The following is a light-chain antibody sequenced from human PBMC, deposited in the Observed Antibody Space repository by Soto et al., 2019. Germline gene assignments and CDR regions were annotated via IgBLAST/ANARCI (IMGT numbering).Light chain of an antibody. J-gene: IGKJ2*01. V-gene: IGKV3-11*01. CDR1: QSVSIY. CDR3: QQSSNLPYT. CDR2: DAS. Sequence: EIVLTQSPATLSLSPGERATLSCRASQSVSIYLAWYQQKPGQAPRLLISDASNRATSITARFSGSGSGTDFTLTSSSLAPEDFAVYYCQQSSNLPYTFGQGTKLEIK.